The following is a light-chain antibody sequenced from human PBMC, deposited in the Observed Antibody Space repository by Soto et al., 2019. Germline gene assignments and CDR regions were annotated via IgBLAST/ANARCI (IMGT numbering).Light chain of an antibody. CDR2: DVS. J-gene: IGLJ2*01. V-gene: IGLV2-14*01. Sequence: QSALTQPASVSGSPGQSITISCTGTSSDGGGYNYVSWYQQHPGKAPKFMIYDVSNRPSGVSNRFSGSKSGNTASLTISGLKAEDEADYYCSSYTSSSTLVFGGGTQLTVL. CDR3: SSYTSSSTLV. CDR1: SSDGGGYNY.